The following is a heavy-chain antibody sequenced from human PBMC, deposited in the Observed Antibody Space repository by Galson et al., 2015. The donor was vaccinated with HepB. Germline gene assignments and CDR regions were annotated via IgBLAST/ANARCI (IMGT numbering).Heavy chain of an antibody. J-gene: IGHJ4*02. Sequence: SLRLSCAASGFTFSSYWMSWVRQAPGKGLEWVANIKQDGSEKYYVDSVKGRFTISRDNAKNSLYLQMNSLRAEDTAVYYCARLLRYFDWLPFDYWGQGTLVTVSS. D-gene: IGHD3-9*01. V-gene: IGHV3-7*03. CDR1: GFTFSSYW. CDR2: IKQDGSEK. CDR3: ARLLRYFDWLPFDY.